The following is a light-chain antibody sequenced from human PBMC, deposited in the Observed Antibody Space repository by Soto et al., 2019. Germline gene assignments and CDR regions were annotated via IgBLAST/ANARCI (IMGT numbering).Light chain of an antibody. Sequence: DIQMTQSPSSLSASIGDRVTITCRSSQCISNYLAWFPQKPGKAPKSLIYAESSLQSGVPSKFSGSGSGTDFTLTISSLQPEDFATYYCQQYNSYPPTFGPGTKVDIK. CDR3: QQYNSYPPT. CDR2: AES. CDR1: QCISNY. V-gene: IGKV1-16*02. J-gene: IGKJ3*01.